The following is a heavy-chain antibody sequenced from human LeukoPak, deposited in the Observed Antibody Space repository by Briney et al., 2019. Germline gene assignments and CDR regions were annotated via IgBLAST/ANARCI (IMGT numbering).Heavy chain of an antibody. CDR1: GGSFSGYY. CDR3: ARQGRSGSYLGYYYYGMDV. J-gene: IGHJ6*02. CDR2: INHSGST. Sequence: SETLSLTCAVYGGSFSGYYWSWIRQPPGKGLEWIGEINHSGSTNYNPSLKSRVTISVDTSKDQFSLKLSSVTAADTAVYYCARQGRSGSYLGYYYYGMDVWGQGTTVTVSS. V-gene: IGHV4-34*01. D-gene: IGHD1-26*01.